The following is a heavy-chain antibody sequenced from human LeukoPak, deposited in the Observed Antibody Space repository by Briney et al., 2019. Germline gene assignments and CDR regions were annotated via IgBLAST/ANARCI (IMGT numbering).Heavy chain of an antibody. D-gene: IGHD3-16*02. CDR3: ARVSPYRVARLGALDI. CDR2: IYSGGST. CDR1: GFTVSGNY. V-gene: IGHV3-53*01. J-gene: IGHJ3*02. Sequence: GGSLRLSCAASGFTVSGNYMTWVRQAPGKGLEWVSVIYSGGSTYYADSVKGRVTVSRDNGRNTVYLQMSSLRADDTAIYYCARVSPYRVARLGALDIWGQGTKVTVSS.